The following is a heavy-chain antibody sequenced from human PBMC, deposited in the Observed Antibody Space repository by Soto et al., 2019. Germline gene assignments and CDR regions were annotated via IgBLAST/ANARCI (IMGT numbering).Heavy chain of an antibody. CDR1: GFTFSSYS. CDR3: AKKVNSGPGSQYFDY. J-gene: IGHJ4*02. D-gene: IGHD3-10*01. V-gene: IGHV3-23*01. Sequence: PGGSLRLSCASSGFTFSSYSMIWVLQAPGKGLEWVSGFRTSGDGGTTYYADSVKGRFTISRDNSKNMLFLQMNSLRAEDTAIYYCAKKVNSGPGSQYFDYWGQGTLVTVSS. CDR2: FRTSGDGGTT.